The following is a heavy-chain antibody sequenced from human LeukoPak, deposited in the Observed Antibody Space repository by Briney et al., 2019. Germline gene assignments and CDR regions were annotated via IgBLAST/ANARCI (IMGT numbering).Heavy chain of an antibody. CDR1: GYSFTSYW. CDR2: IYPGDSDT. CDR3: ARLGYYYDSSGYHFDY. J-gene: IGHJ4*02. Sequence: GESLKISCKGSGYSFTSYWIGWVRQMPGKGLEWMGIIYPGDSDTRYSPSFQGQVTISADKSISTAYLQWSSLKASDTAMYYCARLGYYYDSSGYHFDYRGQGTLVTVSS. D-gene: IGHD3-22*01. V-gene: IGHV5-51*01.